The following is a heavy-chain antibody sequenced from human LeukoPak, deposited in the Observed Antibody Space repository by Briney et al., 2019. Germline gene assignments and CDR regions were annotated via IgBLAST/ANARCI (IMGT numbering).Heavy chain of an antibody. D-gene: IGHD2-2*01. Sequence: SVKVSCKASGGSLRDYAVIWVRQAPGQGPEWMGGIIPLFGEKNNAQKFQGRVTITADVSTSTAYVELSSLTSEDTAVYYCAGKSCSGTDCYAVYYFDHWGQGSLVTVYS. CDR2: IIPLFGEK. CDR1: GGSLRDYA. V-gene: IGHV1-69*01. J-gene: IGHJ4*02. CDR3: AGKSCSGTDCYAVYYFDH.